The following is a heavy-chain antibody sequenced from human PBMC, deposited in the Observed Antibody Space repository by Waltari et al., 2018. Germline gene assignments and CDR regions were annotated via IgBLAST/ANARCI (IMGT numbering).Heavy chain of an antibody. CDR3: ARAPPAVAGTGTFLESL. CDR1: GGTFSSYA. Sequence: QVQLVQSGAEVKKPGSSVKVSCKASGGTFSSYAISWVRQAPGQGLEWMGGIIPILGTANYGQKFQGRVTITADESTSTAYMELSSLRSEDTAVYYCARAPPAVAGTGTFLESLWGQGTMVIVSS. V-gene: IGHV1-69*13. D-gene: IGHD6-19*01. CDR2: IIPILGTA. J-gene: IGHJ3*01.